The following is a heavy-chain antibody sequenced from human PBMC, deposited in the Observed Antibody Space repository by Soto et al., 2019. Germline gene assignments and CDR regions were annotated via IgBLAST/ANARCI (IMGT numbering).Heavy chain of an antibody. D-gene: IGHD3-3*01. Sequence: LGESLKISCKGSGYSFTIYWIGWVRQMPGKGLEWMGIIYPGDSDTGYSPSFRGQVTISADKSISTAYLQWSSLKASDTAMYYCARTYYDFWSGPFYYYYGMDVWGQGTTVTVSS. V-gene: IGHV5-51*01. CDR1: GYSFTIYW. CDR2: IYPGDSDT. J-gene: IGHJ6*02. CDR3: ARTYYDFWSGPFYYYYGMDV.